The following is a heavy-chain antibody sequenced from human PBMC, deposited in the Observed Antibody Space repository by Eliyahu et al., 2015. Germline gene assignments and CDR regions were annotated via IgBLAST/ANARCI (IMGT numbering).Heavy chain of an antibody. Sequence: EAQLEESGGGVVQPGGSLRLSCAASGFRFDDHAMYWVRQIPGKGLELVSAINWIGKPMAYADSVEGRFTISRDNTKXSLFLQLTSLRPEDTALYFCAKDAGLRDWYFDLWGRGTQVTVSA. V-gene: IGHV3-9*01. CDR2: INWIGKPM. J-gene: IGHJ2*01. CDR3: AKDAGLRDWYFDL. CDR1: GFRFDDHA.